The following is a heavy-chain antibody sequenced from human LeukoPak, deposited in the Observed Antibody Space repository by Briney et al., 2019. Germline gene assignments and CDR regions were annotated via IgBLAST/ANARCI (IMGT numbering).Heavy chain of an antibody. Sequence: PGRSLRLSCAASGFTFSSYSMNWVRQAPGKGLEWVSSISSSSSYIYYADSVKGRFTISRDNAKNSLYLQMNSLRAEDTAVYYCARDYGSGSYPISFFDYWGQGTLVTVSS. CDR1: GFTFSSYS. D-gene: IGHD3-10*01. J-gene: IGHJ4*02. CDR3: ARDYGSGSYPISFFDY. CDR2: ISSSSSYI. V-gene: IGHV3-21*01.